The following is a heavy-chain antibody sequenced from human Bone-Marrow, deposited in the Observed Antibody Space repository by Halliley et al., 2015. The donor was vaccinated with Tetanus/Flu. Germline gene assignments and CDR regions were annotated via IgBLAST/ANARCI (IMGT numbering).Heavy chain of an antibody. V-gene: IGHV4-30-4*01. CDR2: IVYIESP. CDR3: AKTYISPHPHSYYYGMDV. Sequence: YIVYIESPYYTPSLKRRLTISLDPSKNQLSLTLRSVTAADTAVYYCAKTYISPHPHSYYYGMDVWGQGTTVTVSS. D-gene: IGHD3-3*02. J-gene: IGHJ6*02.